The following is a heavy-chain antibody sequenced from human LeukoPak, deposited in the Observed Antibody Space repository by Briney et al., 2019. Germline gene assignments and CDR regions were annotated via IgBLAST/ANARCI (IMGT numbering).Heavy chain of an antibody. CDR3: ATVDYYDSSGLDY. CDR2: DDPEDGET. V-gene: IGHV1-69-2*01. Sequence: ASVKISCKVSGYTFTDYYMHWVQQAPGKGLEWMGLDDPEDGETIYAEKFQGRVTITADTSTDTAYMELSSLRSEDTAVYYCATVDYYDSSGLDYWGQGTLVTVSS. J-gene: IGHJ4*02. CDR1: GYTFTDYY. D-gene: IGHD3-22*01.